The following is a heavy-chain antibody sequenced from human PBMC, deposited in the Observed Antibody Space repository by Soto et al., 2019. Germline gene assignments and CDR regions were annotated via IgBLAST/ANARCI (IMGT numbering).Heavy chain of an antibody. Sequence: QVQLVESGGGVVQPGRSLRLSCVASGFTFSTYGMHWVRQAPGKGLEWVAVISYDGKNKYYADSVKGRLTISRDNSKNTVYLQMSSLRGEDTAVYYCAKGQHCSSTSCYFYHYGMDVWGQGTTVAVSS. J-gene: IGHJ6*02. CDR2: ISYDGKNK. CDR1: GFTFSTYG. CDR3: AKGQHCSSTSCYFYHYGMDV. V-gene: IGHV3-30*18. D-gene: IGHD2-2*01.